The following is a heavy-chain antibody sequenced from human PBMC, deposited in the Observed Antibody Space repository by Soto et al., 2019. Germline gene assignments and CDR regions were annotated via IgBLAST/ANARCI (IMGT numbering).Heavy chain of an antibody. CDR1: GFTFNSYA. CDR2: VSYDGSSK. CDR3: ASEARPYGSGRHYNNY. Sequence: QVRLVESGGGVVQPGTSLRLSCAASGFTFNSYAIYWVRQAPGKGLEWVSIVSYDGSSKYYADSVKGRFTISRDNSKNKVYLQMNSLRPEDTAVYYCASEARPYGSGRHYNNYWGQGTPVTVSS. J-gene: IGHJ4*02. D-gene: IGHD3-10*01. V-gene: IGHV3-30-3*01.